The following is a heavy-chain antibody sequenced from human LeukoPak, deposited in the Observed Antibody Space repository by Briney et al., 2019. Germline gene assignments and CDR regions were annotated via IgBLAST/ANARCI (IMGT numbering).Heavy chain of an antibody. V-gene: IGHV1-2*02. CDR2: INPNSGGT. CDR1: GYTFTGYY. J-gene: IGHJ6*03. Sequence: ASVKVSCKASGYTFTGYYMHWVRQAPGQGLEWMGWINPNSGGTNYAQKFQGRVNMTRDTSISTAYMELSRLRSDDTAVYYCARDDSSSWYTYYYYYYMDVWGKGTTVTVSS. D-gene: IGHD6-13*01. CDR3: ARDDSSSWYTYYYYYYMDV.